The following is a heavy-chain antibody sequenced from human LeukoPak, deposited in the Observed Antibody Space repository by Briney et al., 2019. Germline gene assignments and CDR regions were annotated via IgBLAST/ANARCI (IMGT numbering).Heavy chain of an antibody. CDR2: IYYSGST. V-gene: IGHV4-30-4*01. Sequence: PSETLSLTCAVSGGSISSGDYYWGWIRQPPGKGLEWIGYIYYSGSTYYNPSLKSRVTISVDTSKNQFSLKLSSVTAADTAVYYCARGIPIFGVAINNWFDPWGQGTLVTVSS. CDR3: ARGIPIFGVAINNWFDP. D-gene: IGHD3-3*01. CDR1: GGSISSGDYY. J-gene: IGHJ5*02.